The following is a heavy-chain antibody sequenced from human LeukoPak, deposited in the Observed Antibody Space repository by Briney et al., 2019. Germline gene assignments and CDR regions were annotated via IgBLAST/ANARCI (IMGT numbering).Heavy chain of an antibody. V-gene: IGHV1-58*02. Sequence: GTSVKVSCEASGFTFTSSAMQWVRQARGQRLEWIGWIVVGSGNTNYAQKFQERVTITRDMSTSTAYMELSSLRSEDTAVYYCAAVARGQEYNWFDPWGQGTLVTVSS. J-gene: IGHJ5*02. CDR3: AAVARGQEYNWFDP. CDR1: GFTFTSSA. CDR2: IVVGSGNT.